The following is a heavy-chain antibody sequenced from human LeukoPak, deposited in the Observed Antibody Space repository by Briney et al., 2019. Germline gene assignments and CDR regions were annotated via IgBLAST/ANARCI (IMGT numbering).Heavy chain of an antibody. CDR3: AKRSRRLTIVRGVPREDV. V-gene: IGHV3-23*01. CDR2: ISGNGGST. Sequence: GGSLRLSCAASGFTFSSYGMHWVRQAPGKGLEWVSGISGNGGSTYYADSVKGRFTISRDNSKNTLYLQMNSLRAEDTAVYYCAKRSRRLTIVRGVPREDVWGQGTTVTVSS. J-gene: IGHJ6*02. D-gene: IGHD3-10*01. CDR1: GFTFSSYG.